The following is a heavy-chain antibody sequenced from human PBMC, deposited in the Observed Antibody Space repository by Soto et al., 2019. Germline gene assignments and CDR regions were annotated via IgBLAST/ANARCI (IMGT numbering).Heavy chain of an antibody. CDR2: ISYDGSNK. Sequence: GGSLRLSCAASGFTFSIYGMHWFRQAPGKGLEWVAIISYDGSNKYYADSVKGRFTISRDNSKNTLYVQLNSLRPEDTAVYYCAKDWRSSGSHFDYWGQGTLVTVSS. CDR1: GFTFSIYG. CDR3: AKDWRSSGSHFDY. D-gene: IGHD3-22*01. J-gene: IGHJ4*02. V-gene: IGHV3-30*18.